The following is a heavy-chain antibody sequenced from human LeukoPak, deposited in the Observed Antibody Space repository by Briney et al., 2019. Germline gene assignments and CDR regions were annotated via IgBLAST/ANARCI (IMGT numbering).Heavy chain of an antibody. Sequence: GGSLRLTCEASGFTFSSYSMNWVRQAPGKGLEWVSYISGTSGDIYYADSVQGRFTISRDNAKNSLFLQMDSLRVEDTAAYYCARASARYYGGLTNGEYVQHWGQGTLITVSS. D-gene: IGHD4-23*01. V-gene: IGHV3-21*01. CDR2: ISGTSGDI. CDR3: ARASARYYGGLTNGEYVQH. J-gene: IGHJ1*01. CDR1: GFTFSSYS.